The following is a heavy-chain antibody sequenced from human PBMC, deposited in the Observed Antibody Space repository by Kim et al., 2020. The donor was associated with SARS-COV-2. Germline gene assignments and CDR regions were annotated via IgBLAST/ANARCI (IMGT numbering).Heavy chain of an antibody. D-gene: IGHD6-6*01. V-gene: IGHV3-48*03. J-gene: IGHJ5*02. CDR3: VRDARVVARTYRRFDP. CDR1: GFIFSAHE. CDR2: ISSSGNT. Sequence: GGSLRLSCATSGFIFSAHEMFWVRQTPGKGLEWVSYISSSGNTYYADSVKGRFTVSRDNAKNSLFLQMNTLRAEDTAVYYCVRDARVVARTYRRFDPWGQGTLVTVSS.